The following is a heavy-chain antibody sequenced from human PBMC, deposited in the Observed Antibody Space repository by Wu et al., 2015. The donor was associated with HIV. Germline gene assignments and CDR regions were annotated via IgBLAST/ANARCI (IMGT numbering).Heavy chain of an antibody. CDR1: GGTFSSYA. Sequence: QVQLVQSGAEVKKPGSSVKVSCKASGGTFSSYAISWVRQAPGQGLEWMGGIIPIFGTANYAQKFQGRVTITADESTSTAYMELSSLRSEDTAVYYCARTIFGVGGTKRSDNYYYYYYMDVWGKGTTVTVSS. CDR3: ARTIFGVGGTKRSDNYYYYYYMDV. J-gene: IGHJ6*03. CDR2: IIPIFGTA. D-gene: IGHD3-3*01. V-gene: IGHV1-69*12.